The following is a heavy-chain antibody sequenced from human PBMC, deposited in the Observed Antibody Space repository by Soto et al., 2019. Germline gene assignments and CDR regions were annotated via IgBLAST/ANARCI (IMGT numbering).Heavy chain of an antibody. J-gene: IGHJ4*02. CDR3: ARGPGGPDGPGDY. V-gene: IGHV1-18*01. D-gene: IGHD2-15*01. Sequence: GASVKVSCKASGYTFTNSGISWVRQAPGQGLEWMGWISTDNGNTNYAQHLQGRVSMTTDTSTSTDYMELSSLRSEDTAVYYCARGPGGPDGPGDYWGQGTLVTVSS. CDR2: ISTDNGNT. CDR1: GYTFTNSG.